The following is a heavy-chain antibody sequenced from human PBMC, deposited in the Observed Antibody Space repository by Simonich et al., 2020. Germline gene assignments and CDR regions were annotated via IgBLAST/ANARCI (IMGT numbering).Heavy chain of an antibody. CDR3: ASNSGEGY. CDR2: ISSRSSYI. D-gene: IGHD7-27*01. V-gene: IGHV3-21*01. J-gene: IGHJ4*02. CDR1: GFTFSSYS. Sequence: EVQLVESGGGLVKPGGSLRLSCAASGFTFSSYSMNWVRQAPGKGLEWVSSISSRSSYIYYADAVKGRFTISRDNAKNSLYLQMNSLRAEDTAVYYCASNSGEGYWGQGTLVTVSS.